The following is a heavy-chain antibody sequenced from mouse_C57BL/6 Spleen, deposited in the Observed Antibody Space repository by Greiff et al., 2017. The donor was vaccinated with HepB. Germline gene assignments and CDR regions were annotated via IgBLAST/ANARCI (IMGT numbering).Heavy chain of an antibody. CDR1: GFTFSSYA. J-gene: IGHJ1*03. V-gene: IGHV5-4*01. D-gene: IGHD1-1*01. CDR2: ISDGGSYT. CDR3: ARVYYGSRGYFDV. Sequence: EVQLVESGGGLVKPGGSLKLSCAASGFTFSSYAMSWVRQTPEKRLEWVATISDGGSYTYYPDNVKGRFTISRDNAKNNLYLQMSHLKSEDTAMYYCARVYYGSRGYFDVWGTGTTVTVSS.